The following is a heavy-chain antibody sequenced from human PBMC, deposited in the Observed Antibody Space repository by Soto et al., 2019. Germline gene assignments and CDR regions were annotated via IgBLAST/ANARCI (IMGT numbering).Heavy chain of an antibody. D-gene: IGHD3-22*01. CDR1: GCTFSIYA. Sequence: GSLRLSGSASGCTFSIYAMHWVRQAPGKGLEYVSSISTNGGSTHYADSWKGGFTITRDNSKNTQYHQMSSLRADDTAAYCCVKGEYYYDSSGYYPFDYWGQGTLVTVSS. CDR3: VKGEYYYDSSGYYPFDY. CDR2: ISTNGGST. V-gene: IGHV3-64D*06. J-gene: IGHJ4*02.